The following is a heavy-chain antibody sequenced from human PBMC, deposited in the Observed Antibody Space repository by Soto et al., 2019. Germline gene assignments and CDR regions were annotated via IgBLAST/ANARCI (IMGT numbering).Heavy chain of an antibody. CDR1: GGSISSYY. J-gene: IGHJ3*02. CDR2: IYYSGST. V-gene: IGHV4-59*08. Sequence: SETLSLTCTVSGGSISSYYWSWIRQPPGKGLEWIGYIYYSGSTNYNPSLKSRVTISVDTSKNQFSLKLSSVTAADTAVYYCARLYERFGVAEDAFDIWGQGTMVTVSS. D-gene: IGHD3-3*01. CDR3: ARLYERFGVAEDAFDI.